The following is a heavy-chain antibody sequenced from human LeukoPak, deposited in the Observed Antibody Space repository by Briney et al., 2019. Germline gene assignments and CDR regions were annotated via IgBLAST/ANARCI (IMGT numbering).Heavy chain of an antibody. D-gene: IGHD3-3*01. CDR1: GFTFSSYA. CDR3: AKVYYDFWSGYYMYFDY. Sequence: PGGSLRLSCAASGFTFSSYAMSWVRQAPGKGLEWVSAISGSGGSTYYADSVKGRFTISRDNSKNTLYLQMNSLRAEDTAVYYCAKVYYDFWSGYYMYFDYWGQGTLVTVSS. V-gene: IGHV3-23*01. CDR2: ISGSGGST. J-gene: IGHJ4*02.